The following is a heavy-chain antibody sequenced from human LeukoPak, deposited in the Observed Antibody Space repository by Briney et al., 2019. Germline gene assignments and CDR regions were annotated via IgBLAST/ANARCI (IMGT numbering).Heavy chain of an antibody. CDR3: ARAQSSGGWFDP. CDR2: IYTSGST. J-gene: IGHJ5*02. V-gene: IGHV4-39*07. D-gene: IGHD3-10*01. Sequence: SETLSLTCTVSGGSISSSSYYWGWIRQPPGKGLEWIGRIYTSGSTNYNPSLKSRVTISVDTSKNQFSLKLSSVSAADTAVYYCARAQSSGGWFDPWGQGTLVTVSS. CDR1: GGSISSSSYY.